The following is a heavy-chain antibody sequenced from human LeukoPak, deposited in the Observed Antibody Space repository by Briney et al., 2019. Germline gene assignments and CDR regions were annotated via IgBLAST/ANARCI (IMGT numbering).Heavy chain of an antibody. CDR3: VGGDGREF. CDR2: ISSDSSHI. Sequence: GGSLRLSCAASGFTFNTYTMSWVRQSPGKGPEYVSSISSDSSHIHYADSLKGRFAISRDNAKNSLYLQLNSLRADDTAVYYRVGGDGREFWGQGTLVTVSS. CDR1: GFTFNTYT. V-gene: IGHV3-21*01. D-gene: IGHD5-24*01. J-gene: IGHJ4*02.